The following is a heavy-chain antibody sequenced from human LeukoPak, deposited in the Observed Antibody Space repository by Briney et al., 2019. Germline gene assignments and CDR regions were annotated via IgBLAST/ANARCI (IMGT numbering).Heavy chain of an antibody. CDR3: AREFPYYCGGDCYSTVGFDY. Sequence: ASVKVSCKASGYTFTSYGISWVRQAPGQGLEWMGWISAYNGNTNYAQKLQGRVTTTTDTSTSTAYMELRSLRSDDTAVYYCAREFPYYCGGDCYSTVGFDYWGQGTLVTVSS. J-gene: IGHJ4*02. CDR2: ISAYNGNT. D-gene: IGHD2-21*01. CDR1: GYTFTSYG. V-gene: IGHV1-18*01.